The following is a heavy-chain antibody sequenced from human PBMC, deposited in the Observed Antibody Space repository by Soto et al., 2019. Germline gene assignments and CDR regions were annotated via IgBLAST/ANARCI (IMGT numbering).Heavy chain of an antibody. CDR2: ISYDGSNK. J-gene: IGHJ4*02. V-gene: IGHV3-30*18. CDR1: GFTFSSYG. CDR3: AKGLGYCSGGSCYELDY. D-gene: IGHD2-15*01. Sequence: GGSLRLSCAASGFTFSSYGMHWVRQAQGKGLEWVAVISYDGSNKYYADSVKGRFTISRDNSKNTLYLQMNSLRAEDTAVYYCAKGLGYCSGGSCYELDYWGQGTLVTVSS.